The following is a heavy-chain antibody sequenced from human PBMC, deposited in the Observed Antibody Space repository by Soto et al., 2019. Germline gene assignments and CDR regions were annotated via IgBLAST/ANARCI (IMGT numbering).Heavy chain of an antibody. CDR1: GFTFSNFV. CDR3: TKASSDRHHMDV. CDR2: ITSTGGDT. V-gene: IGHV3-23*01. J-gene: IGHJ6*02. Sequence: LRLSCATSGFTFSNFVMRWVRQTPGKGLEWVSTITSTGGDTYYTDSVKGRFTISRDNSKNTLYLQMSSLRAEDTALYYCTKASSDRHHMDVWGQGTTVTVSS.